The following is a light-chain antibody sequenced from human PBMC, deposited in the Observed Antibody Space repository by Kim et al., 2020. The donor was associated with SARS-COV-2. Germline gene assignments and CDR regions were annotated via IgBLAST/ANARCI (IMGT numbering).Light chain of an antibody. CDR2: SDN. Sequence: ELTQPPSASGTPGQRVTISCSGSSSNIGGYTVNWYQQFPGTAPKLLIYSDNQRPSGVPGRFSGSKSGTSASLAISGLQSEDEADYYCASWDDSLSGPVFGGGTQLTVL. V-gene: IGLV1-44*01. J-gene: IGLJ3*02. CDR1: SSNIGGYT. CDR3: ASWDDSLSGPV.